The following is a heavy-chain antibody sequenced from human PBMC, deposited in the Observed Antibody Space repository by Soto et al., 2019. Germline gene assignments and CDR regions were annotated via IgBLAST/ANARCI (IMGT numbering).Heavy chain of an antibody. V-gene: IGHV4-59*08. CDR3: ARGSTYYDILTGYYYFDY. J-gene: IGHJ4*02. Sequence: SGTLSLTCTVSGGSISSYYWSWIRQPPGKGLEWIGYIYYSGSTNYNPSLKSRVTISVDTSKNQFSLKLSSVTAADTAVYYCARGSTYYDILTGYYYFDYWGQGTLVPVSS. D-gene: IGHD3-9*01. CDR1: GGSISSYY. CDR2: IYYSGST.